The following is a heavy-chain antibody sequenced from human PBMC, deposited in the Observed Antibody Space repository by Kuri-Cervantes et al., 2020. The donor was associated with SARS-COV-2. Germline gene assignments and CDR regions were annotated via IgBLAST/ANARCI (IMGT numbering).Heavy chain of an antibody. D-gene: IGHD2-15*01. J-gene: IGHJ4*02. Sequence: SETLSLTCTVSGGSISSSSYYWGWIRQPPGKGLEWIGSIYYSGSTYYNPSLKSRDTISVDTSKNQFSLKLSSVTAADTAVYYCARQSVVASDDWGQGTLVTVSS. CDR3: ARQSVVASDD. CDR1: GGSISSSSYY. V-gene: IGHV4-39*01. CDR2: IYYSGST.